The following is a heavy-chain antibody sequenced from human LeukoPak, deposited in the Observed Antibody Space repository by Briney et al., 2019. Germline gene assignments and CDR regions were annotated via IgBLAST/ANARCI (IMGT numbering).Heavy chain of an antibody. CDR2: ITDSGITT. Sequence: PGGSLRLSCAASRFTFSSYAMGWVRQAPGKGVEWVSAITDSGITTYYADSVQGRFTISRDNSKNTLYLQMNSLRVEDTAVYYCAKDLPYCSGGSCYSNRNVFDIWGRGTMVTVSS. CDR3: AKDLPYCSGGSCYSNRNVFDI. D-gene: IGHD2-15*01. J-gene: IGHJ3*02. V-gene: IGHV3-23*01. CDR1: RFTFSSYA.